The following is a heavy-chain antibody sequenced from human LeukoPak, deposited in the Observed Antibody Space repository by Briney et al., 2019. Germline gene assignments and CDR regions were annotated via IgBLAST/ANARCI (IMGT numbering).Heavy chain of an antibody. V-gene: IGHV1-46*01. D-gene: IGHD3-22*01. CDR1: GYTFTSYY. CDR3: ARGGTYYYDSSGLIYFDY. Sequence: ASVTVAFKASGYTFTSYYMHWVRQAPGQGLEWMGIINPSGGSTSYAQKFQGRVTMTRDTSTSTVYMELSSLTSEDTAVFYCARGGTYYYDSSGLIYFDYWGQGTLVTVSS. CDR2: INPSGGST. J-gene: IGHJ4*02.